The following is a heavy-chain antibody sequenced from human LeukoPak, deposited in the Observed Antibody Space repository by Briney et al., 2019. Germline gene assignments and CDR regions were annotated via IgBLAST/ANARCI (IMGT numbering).Heavy chain of an antibody. CDR3: VRGVPPGRSGDY. D-gene: IGHD6-25*01. CDR2: TYYRSKWFT. J-gene: IGHJ4*02. CDR1: GDSVSSNSVT. V-gene: IGHV6-1*01. Sequence: SQTFSLTCAISGDSVSSNSVTWTWIRQSPSRGLEWLGRTYYRSKWFTDYAVSVKSRITINPDPSKNQFSLQLNSVTSEDTAVYYCVRGVPPGRSGDYWGQGTLVTVSA.